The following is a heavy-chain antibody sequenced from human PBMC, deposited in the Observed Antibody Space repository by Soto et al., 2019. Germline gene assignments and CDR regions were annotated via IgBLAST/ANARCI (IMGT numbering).Heavy chain of an antibody. J-gene: IGHJ4*02. CDR2: ISGSGGST. V-gene: IGHV3-23*01. CDR1: GFTFSSYA. D-gene: IGHD3-22*01. CDR3: AKGPEITMIVVVISPFDY. Sequence: GGSLRLSCAASGFTFSSYAMSLVRKAPGKGLEWVSAISGSGGSTYYADSVKGRFTISRDNSKNTLYLQMNSLRAEDTAVYYCAKGPEITMIVVVISPFDYWGQGTLVTVSS.